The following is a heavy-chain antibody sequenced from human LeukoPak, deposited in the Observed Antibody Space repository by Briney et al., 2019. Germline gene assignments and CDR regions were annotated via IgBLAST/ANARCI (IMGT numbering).Heavy chain of an antibody. CDR1: GFTFSSYA. Sequence: GGSLRLSCAAAGFTFSSYAMSWVRQAPGKGLEWVSAISGSGGSTYYADSVKGRFNISRDNSKNTLYLQMNSLRAEDTAVYYCAKGGGYSYGYVYYWGQGTLVTVSS. D-gene: IGHD5-18*01. CDR3: AKGGGYSYGYVYY. CDR2: ISGSGGST. J-gene: IGHJ4*02. V-gene: IGHV3-23*01.